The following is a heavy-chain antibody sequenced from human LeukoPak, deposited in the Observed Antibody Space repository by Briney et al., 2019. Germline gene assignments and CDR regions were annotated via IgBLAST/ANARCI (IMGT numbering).Heavy chain of an antibody. CDR1: GFTFSSYA. D-gene: IGHD3-16*02. Sequence: GGSLRLSCAASGFTFSSYAMHWVRQAPGKGLEWVAVISYDGSNKYYADSVKGRFTISRDNAKNSLYLQMNSLRAEDTAVYYCARHRTASDYWGQGTLVTVSS. CDR2: ISYDGSNK. CDR3: ARHRTASDY. V-gene: IGHV3-30*04. J-gene: IGHJ4*02.